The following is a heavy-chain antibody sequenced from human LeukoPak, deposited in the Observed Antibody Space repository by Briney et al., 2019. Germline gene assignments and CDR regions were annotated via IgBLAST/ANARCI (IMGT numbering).Heavy chain of an antibody. V-gene: IGHV4-39*01. D-gene: IGHD3-10*01. CDR1: GGSISSSSYY. CDR3: ARQGVRYYYFDY. J-gene: IGHJ4*02. Sequence: SETLSLTCTVSGGSISSSSYYWGGIPKPPGKGLEWIGGICYSGSTYYNPSLKSRVTISVDTSKNQFSLKLSSVTAADTAVYYCARQGVRYYYFDYWGQGTLVTVSS. CDR2: ICYSGST.